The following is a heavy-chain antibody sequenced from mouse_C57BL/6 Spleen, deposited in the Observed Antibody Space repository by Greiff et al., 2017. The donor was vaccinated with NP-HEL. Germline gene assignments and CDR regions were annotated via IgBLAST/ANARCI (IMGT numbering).Heavy chain of an antibody. Sequence: VQLQQSGAELVKPGASVKMSCKASGYTFTNYWITWVKQRPGQGLEWIGDIYPGSGNTNYNEKFKTKATLTVDTSSSTAYMQLSSLTSEDSAVYYCASAGTGTGFAYWGQGTLVTVSA. CDR2: IYPGSGNT. V-gene: IGHV1-55*01. J-gene: IGHJ3*01. D-gene: IGHD4-1*01. CDR3: ASAGTGTGFAY. CDR1: GYTFTNYW.